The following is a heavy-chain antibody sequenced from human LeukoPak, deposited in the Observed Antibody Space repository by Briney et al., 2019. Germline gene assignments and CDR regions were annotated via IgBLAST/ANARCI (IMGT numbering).Heavy chain of an antibody. CDR2: INSDGSST. D-gene: IGHD6-13*01. Sequence: GGSLRLSCAASGFTFSSYWMHWVRQAPGKGLVWVSRINSDGSSTSYADSVKGRFTISRDNAKNSLSLQMNSLRADDTAVYYCATNEIAGPGGDYWGQGALVIVSS. V-gene: IGHV3-74*01. J-gene: IGHJ4*02. CDR3: ATNEIAGPGGDY. CDR1: GFTFSSYW.